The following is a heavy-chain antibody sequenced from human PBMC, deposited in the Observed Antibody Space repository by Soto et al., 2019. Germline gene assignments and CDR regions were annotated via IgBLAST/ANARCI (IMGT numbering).Heavy chain of an antibody. D-gene: IGHD6-19*01. CDR3: ARGPVAGSDF. Sequence: ASVTGSCKASGYTFTSYGIVWVRQAPGQGLEWMGWISPYSGETRYAEKFQDRVTLTTDTSTKTAYMDPRNLKSDDTAVYWCARGPVAGSDFWGQGTLVTVSS. CDR2: ISPYSGET. J-gene: IGHJ4*02. V-gene: IGHV1-18*04. CDR1: GYTFTSYG.